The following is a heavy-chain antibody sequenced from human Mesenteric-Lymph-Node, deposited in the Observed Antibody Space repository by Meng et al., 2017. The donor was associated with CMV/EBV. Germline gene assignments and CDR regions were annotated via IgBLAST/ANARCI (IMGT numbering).Heavy chain of an antibody. V-gene: IGHV4-4*02. Sequence: SGGSISSSNWWSWVRQPPGKGLGWIGEIYHSGSTNYNPSLKSRVTISVDKSKNQFSLKLSSVTAADTAVYYCARLSGILTGYYNFDYWGQGTLVTVSS. J-gene: IGHJ4*02. CDR1: GGSISSSNW. CDR3: ARLSGILTGYYNFDY. CDR2: IYHSGST. D-gene: IGHD3-9*01.